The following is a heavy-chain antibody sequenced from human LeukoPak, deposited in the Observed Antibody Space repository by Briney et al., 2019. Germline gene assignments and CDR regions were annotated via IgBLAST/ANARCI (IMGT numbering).Heavy chain of an antibody. D-gene: IGHD3-9*01. V-gene: IGHV4-61*02. Sequence: SETLSLTCTVSGGSISSGSYYWSWIRQPAGKGLEWIGRIYTSGSTNYNPSLKSRVTISVDTSKNQFSLKLSSVTAADTAVYYCARASILTGYNDYWGQGTLVTVSS. CDR1: GGSISSGSYY. CDR3: ARASILTGYNDY. CDR2: IYTSGST. J-gene: IGHJ4*02.